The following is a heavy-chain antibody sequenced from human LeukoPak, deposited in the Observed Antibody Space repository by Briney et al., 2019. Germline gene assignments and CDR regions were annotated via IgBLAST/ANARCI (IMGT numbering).Heavy chain of an antibody. V-gene: IGHV3-30*04. J-gene: IGHJ4*02. CDR1: GFTFSSYA. D-gene: IGHD6-13*01. CDR3: ARGTTQIAAAGTSEYYFDH. Sequence: GGSLRLSCAASGFTFSSYAMHWVHQAPGKGLEWVAVISYDGSNKYYADSVKGRFTISRDNSKNTLYLQMNSLRAEDTAVYYCARGTTQIAAAGTSEYYFDHWGQGTLVTVSS. CDR2: ISYDGSNK.